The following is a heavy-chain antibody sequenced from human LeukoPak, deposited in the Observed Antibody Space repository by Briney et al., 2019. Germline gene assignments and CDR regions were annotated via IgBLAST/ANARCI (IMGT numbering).Heavy chain of an antibody. Sequence: SETLSLTCTVSGGSISSYYWSWIRQPPGKGLEWIGYIYYSGSANYNPSLKSRVTISVDMSKNQFSLKLTSVTAADTAVYYCARDDSNYYDSSGFDYWGQGTLVTVSS. CDR1: GGSISSYY. CDR2: IYYSGSA. V-gene: IGHV4-59*01. J-gene: IGHJ4*02. CDR3: ARDDSNYYDSSGFDY. D-gene: IGHD3-22*01.